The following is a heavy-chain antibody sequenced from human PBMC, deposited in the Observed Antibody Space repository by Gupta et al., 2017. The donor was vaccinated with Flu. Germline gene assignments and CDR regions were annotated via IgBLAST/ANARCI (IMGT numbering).Heavy chain of an antibody. D-gene: IGHD2-21*01. Sequence: ELIRSVYYRGSTYYNPSLKSRVTLSVDTSKNQFSLRLSSLTAADTAVYYCARHVYCGCDCYISTRKYYYMDVWGKGTTVTVSS. CDR3: ARHVYCGCDCYISTRKYYYMDV. CDR2: VYYRGST. J-gene: IGHJ6*03. V-gene: IGHV4-39*01.